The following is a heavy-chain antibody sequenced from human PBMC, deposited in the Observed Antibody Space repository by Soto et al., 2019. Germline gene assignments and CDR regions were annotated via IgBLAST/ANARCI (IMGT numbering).Heavy chain of an antibody. CDR2: IIPILGIA. D-gene: IGHD3-22*01. J-gene: IGHJ4*02. V-gene: IGHV1-69*08. Sequence: QVQLVQSGAEVKKPGSSVKVSCKASGGTFSSYTISWARQAPGQGLEWMGRIIPILGIANYAQKFQGRVTITADKSTSTAYMELSSLRSEDTAVYYCARDHPDYYDSSGYYLHFDYWGQGTLVTVSS. CDR1: GGTFSSYT. CDR3: ARDHPDYYDSSGYYLHFDY.